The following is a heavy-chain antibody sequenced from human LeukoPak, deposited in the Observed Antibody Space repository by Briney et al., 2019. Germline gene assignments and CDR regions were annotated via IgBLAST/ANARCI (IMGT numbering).Heavy chain of an antibody. CDR1: GYTFTGYY. D-gene: IGHD3-3*01. CDR2: INPNSGGT. J-gene: IGHJ4*02. V-gene: IGHV1-2*02. Sequence: ASVKVSCKASGYTFTGYYMHWVRQAPGQGLEWMGWINPNSGGTNYAQKFQGRVTMTRDTSISTAYMELSRLRSDDTAVYYCATSPPYDFWSGYPYWGQGTLVTVSS. CDR3: ATSPPYDFWSGYPY.